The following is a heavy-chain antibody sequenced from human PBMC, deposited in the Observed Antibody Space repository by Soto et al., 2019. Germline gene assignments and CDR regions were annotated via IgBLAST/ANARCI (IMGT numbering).Heavy chain of an antibody. CDR3: ARTTAVPNTLRSRYFFDY. D-gene: IGHD4-17*01. Sequence: SETLSLTCSVSGGSVSNKTYYWSWIRQPPGKRLEWIGYVYYSGTTNYNPSLKSRVTISVDLSKNQFSLRLSSVTTADTALYYCARTTAVPNTLRSRYFFDYWGQGTMVTVYS. J-gene: IGHJ4*02. CDR2: VYYSGTT. V-gene: IGHV4-61*01. CDR1: GGSVSNKTYY.